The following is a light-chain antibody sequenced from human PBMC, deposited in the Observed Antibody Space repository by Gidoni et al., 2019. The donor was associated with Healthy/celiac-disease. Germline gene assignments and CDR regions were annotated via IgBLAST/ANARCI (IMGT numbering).Light chain of an antibody. CDR1: QSVSSSY. CDR3: QQYGGSLT. V-gene: IGKV3-20*01. CDR2: GAT. J-gene: IGKJ4*01. Sequence: QSVSSSYLAWYQQTPGQATRLLIYGATRRATGTPDRFSGSGSGTDFTLTISRLEPEDFAVYYCQQYGGSLTFGGGTKVEIK.